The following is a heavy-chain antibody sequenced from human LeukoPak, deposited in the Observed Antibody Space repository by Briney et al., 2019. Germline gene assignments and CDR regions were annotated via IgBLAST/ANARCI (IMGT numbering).Heavy chain of an antibody. CDR3: VRALGSSSADY. D-gene: IGHD6-6*01. V-gene: IGHV3-7*01. CDR2: IKPDGSEK. Sequence: GGSLRLSCAAPGFTFAHSWMSWVRQAPGKGLEWVANIKPDGSEKYYVDSVEGRFTISRDNAKNSASLQMSSLRGEDTAVYYCVRALGSSSADYWGQGTLVTVSS. J-gene: IGHJ4*02. CDR1: GFTFAHSW.